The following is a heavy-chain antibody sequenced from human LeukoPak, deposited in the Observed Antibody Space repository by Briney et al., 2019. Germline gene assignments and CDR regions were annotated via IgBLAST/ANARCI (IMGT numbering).Heavy chain of an antibody. J-gene: IGHJ6*03. V-gene: IGHV3-23*01. CDR1: GFTFSSYA. D-gene: IGHD3-3*01. CDR3: ARGMLSSAGYHWYYYMDV. Sequence: GGSLRLSCAASGFTFSSYAMSWVRQAPGKGLEWVSAISGSGGSTYYADSVKGRFTISRDNSKNTLYLQMNSLRAEDTAVYYCARGMLSSAGYHWYYYMDVWAKGPWSPSP. CDR2: ISGSGGST.